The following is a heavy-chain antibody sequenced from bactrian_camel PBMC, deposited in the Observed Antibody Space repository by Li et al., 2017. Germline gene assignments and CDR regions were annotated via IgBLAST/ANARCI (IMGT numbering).Heavy chain of an antibody. J-gene: IGHJ4*01. CDR3: QSAGGERCFG. CDR2: FRYTFGRTT. D-gene: IGHD2*01. CDR1: GNTYSLNC. V-gene: IGHV3S53*01. Sequence: VQLVESGGGSVQPGGSLRLSCAISGNTYSLNCLGWFRQAPGMEREQVAVFRYTFGRTTYYADSVKGRFTISRDDARNTVYLQMNSLKPEDTAMYSCQSAGGERCFGRGQGTQVTVSS.